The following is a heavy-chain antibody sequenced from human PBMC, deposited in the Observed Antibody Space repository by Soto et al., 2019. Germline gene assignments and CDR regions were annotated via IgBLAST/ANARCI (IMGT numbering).Heavy chain of an antibody. D-gene: IGHD3-10*01. CDR1: DGSFSGNF. Sequence: SETLSLTCAVYDGSFSGNFWSWIRQPPGKGLEWIGESNHNGSTNYNPSLKSRVTISVETSKSQFSLKLSSVTAADTAVYYCARGYYYGSGSNPPNYYYYGMDVWGQGTTVTVSS. CDR2: SNHNGST. V-gene: IGHV4-34*01. J-gene: IGHJ6*02. CDR3: ARGYYYGSGSNPPNYYYYGMDV.